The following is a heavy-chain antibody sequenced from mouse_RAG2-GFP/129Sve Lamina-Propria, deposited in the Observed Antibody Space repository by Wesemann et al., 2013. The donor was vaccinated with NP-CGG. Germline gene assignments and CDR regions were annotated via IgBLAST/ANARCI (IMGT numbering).Heavy chain of an antibody. CDR1: GFTFSSYA. CDR2: ISDGGSYT. Sequence: EVQLVESGGGLVKPGGSLKLSCAASGFTFSSYAMSWVRQTPEKRLEWVATISDGGSYTYYPDNVKGRFTISRDNAKNNLYLQMSHLKSEDTAMYYCASVRYYFDYWGQGTTLTVSS. CDR3: ASVRYYFDY. J-gene: IGHJ2*01. V-gene: IGHV5-4*01.